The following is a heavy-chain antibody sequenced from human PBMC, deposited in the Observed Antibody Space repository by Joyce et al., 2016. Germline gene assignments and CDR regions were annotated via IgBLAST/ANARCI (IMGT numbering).Heavy chain of an antibody. CDR2: IKEDGSKK. CDR3: LREWSY. J-gene: IGHJ4*02. Sequence: EVQLVESGGGLVQPGGSLRLSCAASGFTFSSYWMGWVRQAPGKGLEWVANIKEDGSKKHYVDSVKGRFTISRDNANNSLYLQMNNLRVEDTAIYYCLREWSYWGQGILVTVSS. D-gene: IGHD2-8*01. V-gene: IGHV3-7*03. CDR1: GFTFSSYW.